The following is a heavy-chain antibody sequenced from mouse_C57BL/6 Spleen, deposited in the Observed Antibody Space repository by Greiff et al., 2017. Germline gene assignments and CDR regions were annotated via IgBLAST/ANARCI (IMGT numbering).Heavy chain of an antibody. J-gene: IGHJ3*01. D-gene: IGHD2-2*01. CDR1: GYTFTSYW. Sequence: VQLQQPGAELVMPGASVKLSCKASGYTFTSYWMHWVKQRPGQGLEWIGEIDPSDSYTNYNQKFKGKSTLTVDKSSSTAYMQLSSLTSEDSAVYYCARGVGYRRRGWFAYWGQGTRVTVSA. CDR2: IDPSDSYT. V-gene: IGHV1-69*01. CDR3: ARGVGYRRRGWFAY.